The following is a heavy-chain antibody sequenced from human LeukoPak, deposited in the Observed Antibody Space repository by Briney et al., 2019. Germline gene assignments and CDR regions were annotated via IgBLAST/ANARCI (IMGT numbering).Heavy chain of an antibody. J-gene: IGHJ4*02. CDR1: RFSTGVSS. CDR3: SRAPYSNYVNLDY. CDR2: IRSRAFGGTT. V-gene: IGHV3-49*04. Sequence: GGSLRLSRTPPRFSTGVSSVSWVRQAHGKGLGWEGFIRSRAFGGTTEYAASVKGRFTISRDDSIGIAYLQMNSLKSEDTAVYYCSRAPYSNYVNLDYWGQGTLVTVSS. D-gene: IGHD4-11*01.